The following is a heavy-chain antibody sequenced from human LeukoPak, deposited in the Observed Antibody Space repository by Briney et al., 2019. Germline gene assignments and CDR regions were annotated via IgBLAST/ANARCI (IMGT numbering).Heavy chain of an antibody. J-gene: IGHJ2*01. D-gene: IGHD6-19*01. V-gene: IGHV3-21*01. CDR2: ISSSSSYI. Sequence: GGSLRLSCAASGFTFSSYSINWVRQAPGKGLEWVSSISSSSSYIYYADSVKGRFTISRDNAKNSLYLQMNSLRAEDTAVYYCARDEGGSGWYRSYWYFDLWGRGTPVTVSS. CDR1: GFTFSSYS. CDR3: ARDEGGSGWYRSYWYFDL.